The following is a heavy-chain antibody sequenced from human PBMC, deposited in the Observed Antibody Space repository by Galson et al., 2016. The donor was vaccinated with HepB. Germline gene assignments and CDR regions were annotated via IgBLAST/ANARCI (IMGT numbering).Heavy chain of an antibody. CDR2: IYYSGTA. CDR1: DGLISDRNHY. J-gene: IGHJ1*01. CDR3: ARVGSGIAEYFQD. Sequence: SETLSLTCSVPDGLISDRNHYWAWIRQPPGEGLDWLASIYYSGTAYYNPSLQNRLTISVDTSKNQFSLKLSSVTAADTAVYYCARVGSGIAEYFQDWGQGILAIVSS. D-gene: IGHD6-19*01. V-gene: IGHV4-39*01.